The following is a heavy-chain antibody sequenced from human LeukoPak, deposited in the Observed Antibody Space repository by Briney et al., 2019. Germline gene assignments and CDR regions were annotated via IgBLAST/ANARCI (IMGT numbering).Heavy chain of an antibody. J-gene: IGHJ5*02. D-gene: IGHD1-26*01. CDR3: ARDRKGRELRWFDP. V-gene: IGHV4-39*07. Sequence: SQTLSLTCTVSAGSISSSSYYWGWIRQTPGKGLEWIGSIYYSGSTYYNPSLKSRVTISVDTSKNQFSLKLSSVTAADPAVYYCARDRKGRELRWFDPWGQGTLVTVSS. CDR1: AGSISSSSYY. CDR2: IYYSGST.